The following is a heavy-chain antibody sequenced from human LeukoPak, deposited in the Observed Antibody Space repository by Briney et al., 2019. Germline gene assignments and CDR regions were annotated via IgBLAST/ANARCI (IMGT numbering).Heavy chain of an antibody. CDR3: ARHYGRYFDY. D-gene: IGHD3-16*01. J-gene: IGHJ4*02. CDR2: IYPSDSDT. Sequence: GESLKISCKGSGYRFTTYWIGWVRQMPGKGLEWMGIIYPSDSDTRYSPSFQGQVTISADKSISTAYLQWSSPKASDTAMYYCARHYGRYFDYWGQGTLVTVSS. CDR1: GYRFTTYW. V-gene: IGHV5-51*01.